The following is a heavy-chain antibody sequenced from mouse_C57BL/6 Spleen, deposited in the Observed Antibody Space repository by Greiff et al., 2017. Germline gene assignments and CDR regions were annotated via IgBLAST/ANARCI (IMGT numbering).Heavy chain of an antibody. V-gene: IGHV1-7*01. CDR1: GYTFTSYW. Sequence: QVQLKESGAELAKPGASVKLSCKASGYTFTSYWMHWVKQRPGQGLEWIGYINPSSGYTKYNQKFKDKATLTADKSSSTAYMQLSSLTYEDSAVYYCAVDDYGRDAMDYWGQGTSVTVSS. CDR3: AVDDYGRDAMDY. J-gene: IGHJ4*01. D-gene: IGHD2-4*01. CDR2: INPSSGYT.